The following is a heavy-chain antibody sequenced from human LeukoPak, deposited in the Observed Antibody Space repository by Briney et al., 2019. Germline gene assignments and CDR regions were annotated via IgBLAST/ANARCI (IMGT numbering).Heavy chain of an antibody. Sequence: GGSLRLSCAASGFTFSSYAMSWVRQAPGKGLEWVSAISGSGVTYYADSVKGRFTISRDNSKNTLYLQMNSLRVEDTAVYYCARDSMIVGWYFQHWGQGTLVTVSS. CDR3: ARDSMIVGWYFQH. CDR1: GFTFSSYA. J-gene: IGHJ1*01. V-gene: IGHV3-23*01. CDR2: ISGSGVT. D-gene: IGHD3-22*01.